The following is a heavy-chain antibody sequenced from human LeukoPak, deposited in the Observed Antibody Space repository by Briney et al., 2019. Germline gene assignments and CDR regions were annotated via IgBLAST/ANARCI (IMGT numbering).Heavy chain of an antibody. J-gene: IGHJ6*02. CDR2: INHSGST. CDR3: ARDQRWYYYYGMDV. D-gene: IGHD6-13*01. V-gene: IGHV4-34*01. CDR1: GGSFSGYY. Sequence: SETLSLTCAVYGGSFSGYYWSWIRQPPGKGLEWIGEINHSGSTNYNPSLKSRVTLSVDTSKNQFSLKLSSVTAADTAVYYCARDQRWYYYYGMDVWGQGTTVTVSS.